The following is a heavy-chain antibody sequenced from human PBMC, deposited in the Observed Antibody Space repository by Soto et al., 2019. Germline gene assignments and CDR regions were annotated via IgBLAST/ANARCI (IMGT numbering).Heavy chain of an antibody. CDR3: AKDSRGYYYDSGTYYNGGAGFDY. V-gene: IGHV4-59*11. D-gene: IGHD3-22*01. Sequence: QVQLQESGPGLVNPSETLSLTCTVSGDSITGHYWSWIRQPPGKGLEWIGYIYYNGNTEYNPSLESRVTMSVDTSKNQFSLKLRSVTPADTAVYYCAKDSRGYYYDSGTYYNGGAGFDYWGQGTLVTVSS. CDR1: GDSITGHY. J-gene: IGHJ4*02. CDR2: IYYNGNT.